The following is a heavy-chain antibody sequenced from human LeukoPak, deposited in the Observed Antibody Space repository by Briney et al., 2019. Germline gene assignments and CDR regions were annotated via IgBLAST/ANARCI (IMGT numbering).Heavy chain of an antibody. CDR3: ARDRGGSSFDF. D-gene: IGHD1-26*01. J-gene: IGHJ4*02. CDR2: ISSSSSYI. Sequence: GGSLRLSCAASGFTLSRYGMHWVRQAPGKGLEWVSSISSSSSYIFQADSVKGRFTISRDNAENSLYLQMNSLRADDSAVYYCARDRGGSSFDFWGQGTLVTVSS. V-gene: IGHV3-21*01. CDR1: GFTLSRYG.